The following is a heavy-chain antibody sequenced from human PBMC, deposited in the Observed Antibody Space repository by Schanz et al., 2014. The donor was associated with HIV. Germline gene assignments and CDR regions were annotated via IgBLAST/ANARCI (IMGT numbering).Heavy chain of an antibody. V-gene: IGHV3-48*02. CDR2: ISFDGNII. CDR3: ARDPSGNYYRYHFDY. CDR1: GFTFSHYW. J-gene: IGHJ4*02. Sequence: EVQLVESGGGLVQPGGSLRLSCVASGFTFSHYWMSWVRQTPGKGLEWISHISFDGNIIYYADSVQGRFTISRDNAKNSLFLQMASLRDEDTAVYYCARDPSGNYYRYHFDYWGQGSLVTVSS. D-gene: IGHD1-26*01.